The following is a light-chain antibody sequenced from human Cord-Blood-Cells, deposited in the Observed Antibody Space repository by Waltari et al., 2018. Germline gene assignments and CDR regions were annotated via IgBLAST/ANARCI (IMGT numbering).Light chain of an antibody. CDR2: DVS. CDR3: CSYAGSYTWV. J-gene: IGLJ3*02. CDR1: SSDGGGYNY. V-gene: IGLV2-11*01. Sequence: QSALTQPRSVSGSPGQSVTISSTGTSSDGGGYNYVAWYQQHPGQAPKLMIYDVSKRPSGVPDRFSGSKSGNTASLTISGLQAEDEADYYCCSYAGSYTWVFGGGTKLTVL.